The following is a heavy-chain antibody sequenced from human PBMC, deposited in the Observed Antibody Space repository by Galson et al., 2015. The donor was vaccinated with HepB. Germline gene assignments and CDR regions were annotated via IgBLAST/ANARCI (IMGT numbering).Heavy chain of an antibody. J-gene: IGHJ4*02. CDR3: AREGGSYYFDY. Sequence: SLRLSCAASGFTFSDYYMSWIRQAPGKGLEWVSYMSNRGDSIYYADSVRGRFTISRDNAKNSLYLQMNSLRAEDTAVYYCAREGGSYYFDYWGQGTLVTVSS. D-gene: IGHD1-26*01. CDR1: GFTFSDYY. V-gene: IGHV3-11*01. CDR2: MSNRGDSI.